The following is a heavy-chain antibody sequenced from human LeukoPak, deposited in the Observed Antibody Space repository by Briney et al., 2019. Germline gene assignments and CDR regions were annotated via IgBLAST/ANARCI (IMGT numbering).Heavy chain of an antibody. CDR3: AKGIAAAGTVWGDYYGMDV. CDR1: GFTFSSYA. V-gene: IGHV3-23*01. Sequence: PGGPLRLSCAASGFTFSSYAMSWVRQAPGKGLEWVSAISGSGGSTYYADSVKGRFTISRDNSKNTLYLQMNSLRAEDTAVYYCAKGIAAAGTVWGDYYGMDVWGQGTTVTVSS. CDR2: ISGSGGST. J-gene: IGHJ6*02. D-gene: IGHD6-13*01.